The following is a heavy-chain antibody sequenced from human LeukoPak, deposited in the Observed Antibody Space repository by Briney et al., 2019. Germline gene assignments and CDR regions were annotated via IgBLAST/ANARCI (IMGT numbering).Heavy chain of an antibody. Sequence: GGSLRLSCAASGFTFSSYWMSWVRQAPGKGLEWVAIMNQDGSEKYYVDSVKGRFTISRDNAKNSLYLQMNSLRAEDTAVYYCASQSVTGFDYWGQGILVTVSS. CDR3: ASQSVTGFDY. V-gene: IGHV3-7*01. CDR2: MNQDGSEK. CDR1: GFTFSSYW. D-gene: IGHD6-19*01. J-gene: IGHJ4*02.